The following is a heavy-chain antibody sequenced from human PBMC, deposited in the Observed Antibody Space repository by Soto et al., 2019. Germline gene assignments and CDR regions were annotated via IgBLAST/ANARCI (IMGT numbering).Heavy chain of an antibody. Sequence: GASLKISCKGSGYSFTSYWICWVRQMPGKGLEWMGIIYPGDSDTRYSPYFQGQVTISADKSISTAYLQWSSLKASDTAMYYCARYSTELGGYYYYYGMDVWGQGTTVTVS. V-gene: IGHV5-51*01. CDR2: IYPGDSDT. D-gene: IGHD1-1*01. J-gene: IGHJ6*02. CDR3: ARYSTELGGYYYYYGMDV. CDR1: GYSFTSYW.